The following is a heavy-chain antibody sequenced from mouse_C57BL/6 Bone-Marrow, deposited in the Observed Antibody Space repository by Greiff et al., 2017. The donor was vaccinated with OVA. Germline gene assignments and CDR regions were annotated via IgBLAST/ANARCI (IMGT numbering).Heavy chain of an antibody. CDR1: GFTFSNYW. CDR2: IRLKSDNYAT. J-gene: IGHJ3*01. Sequence: VQLKESGGGLVQPGGSMKLSCVASGFTFSNYWMNWVRQSPEKGLEWVAQIRLKSDNYATHYAESVKGRFTISRDDSKSSVYLQMNNLRAEDTGIYYCASNYLAWFAYWGQGTLVTVSA. D-gene: IGHD2-5*01. CDR3: ASNYLAWFAY. V-gene: IGHV6-3*01.